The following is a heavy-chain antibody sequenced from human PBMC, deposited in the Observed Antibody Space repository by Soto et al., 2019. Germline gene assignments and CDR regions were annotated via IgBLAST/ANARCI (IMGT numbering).Heavy chain of an antibody. J-gene: IGHJ4*02. Sequence: QVQLVESGGGVVQPGRSLRLSCAASGFTFSSYGMHWVRQAPGKGLEWVAVISYDGSNKYYADSVKGRFTISRDNSKNTLYLQMNSLRAEDTAVYYCARVTRAWFGESPFDYWGQGTLVTVSS. D-gene: IGHD3-10*01. CDR2: ISYDGSNK. CDR3: ARVTRAWFGESPFDY. V-gene: IGHV3-30*03. CDR1: GFTFSSYG.